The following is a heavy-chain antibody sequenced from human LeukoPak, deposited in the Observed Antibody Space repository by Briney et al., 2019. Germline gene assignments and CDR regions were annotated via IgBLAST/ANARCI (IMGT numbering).Heavy chain of an antibody. D-gene: IGHD3-10*01. CDR1: GGSISSGSYY. Sequence: SQTLSLTCTVSGGSISSGSYYWSWIWQPAGKGLEWIGRIYTSGSTNYNPSLKSRVTISVDTSKNQFSLKLSSVTAADAAVYYCARDGYGFGESRYFDYWGQGTLVTVSS. V-gene: IGHV4-61*02. J-gene: IGHJ4*02. CDR3: ARDGYGFGESRYFDY. CDR2: IYTSGST.